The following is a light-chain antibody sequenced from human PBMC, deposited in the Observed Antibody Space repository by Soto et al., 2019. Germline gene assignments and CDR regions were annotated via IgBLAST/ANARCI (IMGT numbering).Light chain of an antibody. J-gene: IGLJ1*01. Sequence: SVLTQPASVSWSPGQSITISCTGTSSDIGRYNYVSWFQQHPGKVPKLVIFEVNYRPSGVSDRFSGSKSGNTASLTITGLQAEDEADYYCTSCITAKTRCVFGSGTKVT. V-gene: IGLV2-14*01. CDR1: SSDIGRYNY. CDR2: EVN. CDR3: TSCITAKTRCV.